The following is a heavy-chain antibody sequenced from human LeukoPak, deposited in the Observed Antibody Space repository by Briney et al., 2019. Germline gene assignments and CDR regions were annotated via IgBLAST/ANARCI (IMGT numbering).Heavy chain of an antibody. CDR2: IYTSGST. CDR1: GGSIGGYY. CDR3: ARDRRTCSSTSCYEDWFDP. D-gene: IGHD2-2*01. V-gene: IGHV4-4*07. J-gene: IGHJ5*02. Sequence: KPSETLSLTCTVSGGSIGGYYWGWFRQPAGKGLEWIGRIYTSGSTYYNPSLKSRVIMSVDTSKNQFSLKLNSATAADAAVYYCARDRRTCSSTSCYEDWFDPWGQGTLVTVSS.